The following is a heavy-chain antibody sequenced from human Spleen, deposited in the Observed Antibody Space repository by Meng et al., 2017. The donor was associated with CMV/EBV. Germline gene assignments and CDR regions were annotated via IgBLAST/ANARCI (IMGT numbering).Heavy chain of an antibody. V-gene: IGHV1-18*01. Sequence: SGDTFRTYAFTWVRQAPGQGLEWMGWISAYNGNTNYVQKLQGRIIMTTDTSTSTAYMELYSLRSDDTAVYYCARDQGSSSRRDWLDPWGQGTLVTVSS. CDR2: ISAYNGNT. CDR3: ARDQGSSSRRDWLDP. J-gene: IGHJ5*02. CDR1: GDTFRTYA. D-gene: IGHD6-6*01.